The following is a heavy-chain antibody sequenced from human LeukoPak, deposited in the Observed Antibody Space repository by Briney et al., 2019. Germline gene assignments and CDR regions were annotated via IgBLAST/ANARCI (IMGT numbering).Heavy chain of an antibody. CDR2: INSDGSST. CDR1: GFSFSSHW. D-gene: IGHD3-10*02. V-gene: IGHV3-74*01. CDR3: AELGITMIGGV. J-gene: IGHJ6*04. Sequence: PGGSLRLSCAASGFSFSSHWMHWVRQGPGKGLVWVSRINSDGSSTSYADPVKGRFTISRDNAKNTLYLQMNSLRAEDTAVYYCAELGITMIGGVWGKGTTVTISS.